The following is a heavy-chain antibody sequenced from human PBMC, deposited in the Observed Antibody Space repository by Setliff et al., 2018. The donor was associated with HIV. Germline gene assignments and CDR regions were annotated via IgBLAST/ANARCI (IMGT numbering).Heavy chain of an antibody. V-gene: IGHV3-23*01. CDR2: IGGSTGST. D-gene: IGHD3-10*01. Sequence: GGSLRLSCAASGFAFDNYCMTWVRQAPGKGLEWVSAIGGSTGSTYYADSVEGRFTISRDNAKNSLFLQMNSLRAEDTAIYYCARLLRGGGDYFDYWGQGTLVTVSS. J-gene: IGHJ4*02. CDR3: ARLLRGGGDYFDY. CDR1: GFAFDNYC.